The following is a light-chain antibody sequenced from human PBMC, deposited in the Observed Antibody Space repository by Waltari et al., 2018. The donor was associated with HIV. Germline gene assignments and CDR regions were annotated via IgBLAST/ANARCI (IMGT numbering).Light chain of an antibody. Sequence: EIVLTQSPDTLSLSPGERATLSCRASQSVSTSYLAWYQQIPGQAPRLLIYSTSNRAAGIPARFSGSGSGTDFTLTISRLEPEDFAVYYCQQSYSSPPGITFGQGTRLDIK. CDR2: STS. V-gene: IGKV3-20*01. CDR1: QSVSTSY. J-gene: IGKJ5*01. CDR3: QQSYSSPPGIT.